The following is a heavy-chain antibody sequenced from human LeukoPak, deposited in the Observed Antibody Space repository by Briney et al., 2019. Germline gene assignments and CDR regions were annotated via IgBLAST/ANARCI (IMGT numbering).Heavy chain of an antibody. CDR3: AKEGSITMVRGVRGFDY. CDR2: ISYDGSNK. V-gene: IGHV3-30*18. Sequence: GGSLRLSCAASGFTFSSYGMHWVRQAPGKGLEGVAVISYDGSNKYYADSVKGRFTISRDNSKNTLYLQMNSLRAEDTAVYYCAKEGSITMVRGVRGFDYWGQGTLVTVSS. CDR1: GFTFSSYG. J-gene: IGHJ4*02. D-gene: IGHD3-10*01.